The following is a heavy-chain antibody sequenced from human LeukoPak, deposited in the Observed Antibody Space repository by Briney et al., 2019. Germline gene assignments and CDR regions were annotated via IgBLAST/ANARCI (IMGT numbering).Heavy chain of an antibody. V-gene: IGHV3-21*01. D-gene: IGHD5-12*01. CDR2: ISSSSSYI. CDR1: GFTFSTYS. CDR3: ARARPSMWIDY. Sequence: PGGSLRLSCAASGFTFSTYSMNWVRQAPGKGLEWVSSISSSSSYIYYADSVKGRFTISRDNAKNSLSLQMNSLRAEDTAVYYCARARPSMWIDYWGQGTLVTVSS. J-gene: IGHJ4*02.